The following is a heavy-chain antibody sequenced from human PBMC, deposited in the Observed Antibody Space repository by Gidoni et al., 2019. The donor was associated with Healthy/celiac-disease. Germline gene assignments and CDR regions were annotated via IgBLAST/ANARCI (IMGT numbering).Heavy chain of an antibody. Sequence: YYSGSTYYNPSLKSRVTISVDTSKNQFSLKLSSVTAADTAVYYCARHGIRVGSSWSDFDYWGQGTLVTVSS. J-gene: IGHJ4*02. CDR3: ARHGIRVGSSWSDFDY. D-gene: IGHD6-13*01. V-gene: IGHV4-39*01. CDR2: YYSGST.